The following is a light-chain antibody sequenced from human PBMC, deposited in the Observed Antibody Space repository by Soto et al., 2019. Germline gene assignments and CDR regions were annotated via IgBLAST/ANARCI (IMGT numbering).Light chain of an antibody. CDR1: QSVLFRSNNKNY. Sequence: DLVLTQSPLSLPVSMGERATINCRSSQSVLFRSNNKNYLAWYQQKPGQPPKLIILWASTRELGVADRFSVSGSGTDSTLTITSLQSEAFAVYFCQQYKNWPQTFGQGTKVDIK. J-gene: IGKJ1*01. CDR2: WAS. V-gene: IGKV4-1*01. CDR3: QQYKNWPQT.